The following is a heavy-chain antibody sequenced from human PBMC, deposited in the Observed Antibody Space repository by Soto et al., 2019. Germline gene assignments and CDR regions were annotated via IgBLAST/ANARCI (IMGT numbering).Heavy chain of an antibody. Sequence: SETLSLTCTVSGGFISSSRYYSGWIRQPPGKGLEWIGSMYSSGSTYYNPSLESRVTISIDTSKNQFSLKVSSVTVADTAVYYCARLGGYCSSTSCYGYYGMDVWGQGTTVTVSS. CDR3: ARLGGYCSSTSCYGYYGMDV. V-gene: IGHV4-39*01. CDR1: GGFISSSRYY. CDR2: MYSSGST. J-gene: IGHJ6*02. D-gene: IGHD2-2*01.